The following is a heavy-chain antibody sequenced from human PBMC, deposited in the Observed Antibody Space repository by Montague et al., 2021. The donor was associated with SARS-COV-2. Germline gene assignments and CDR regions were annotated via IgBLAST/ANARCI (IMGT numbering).Heavy chain of an antibody. J-gene: IGHJ6*02. V-gene: IGHV4-39*01. CDR3: ARTSKLRESTTGNYYYHAMDV. CDR2: VYNAETT. D-gene: IGHD3-16*01. Sequence: SETLSLTCTVSGGSISSSSYYWGWIRQPPGKGLEWIGNVYNAETTYYNPSLKSRVTISVDTSKNQFSLNMASVTAADTAVYYCARTSKLRESTTGNYYYHAMDVWGQGTTVTVSS. CDR1: GGSISSSSYY.